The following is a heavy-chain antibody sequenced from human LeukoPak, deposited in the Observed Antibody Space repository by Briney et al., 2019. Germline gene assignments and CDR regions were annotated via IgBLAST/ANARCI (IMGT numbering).Heavy chain of an antibody. CDR3: ARDGGIAAAGPNAFDI. CDR1: GFTFSSYS. Sequence: GGSLRLSCAASGFTFSSYSINWVRQAPGKGLEWVSSISSSSSYIYYADSVKGRSTISRDNAKNSLYLQMNSLRAEDTAVYYCARDGGIAAAGPNAFDIWGQGTMVTVSS. D-gene: IGHD6-13*01. V-gene: IGHV3-21*01. J-gene: IGHJ3*02. CDR2: ISSSSSYI.